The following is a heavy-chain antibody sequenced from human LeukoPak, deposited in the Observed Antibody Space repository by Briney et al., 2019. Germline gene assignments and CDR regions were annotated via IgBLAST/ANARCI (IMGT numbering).Heavy chain of an antibody. V-gene: IGHV1-69*13. D-gene: IGHD4-17*01. CDR2: IIPIFGTA. CDR1: GGTFSSYA. CDR3: ARYTVTTSAFDI. Sequence: GASVTVSCKASGGTFSSYAISWVRQAPGQGLEWMGGIIPIFGTANYAQKFQGRVTITADESTSTAYMELSSLRSEDTAVYYCARYTVTTSAFDIWGQGTMVTVSS. J-gene: IGHJ3*02.